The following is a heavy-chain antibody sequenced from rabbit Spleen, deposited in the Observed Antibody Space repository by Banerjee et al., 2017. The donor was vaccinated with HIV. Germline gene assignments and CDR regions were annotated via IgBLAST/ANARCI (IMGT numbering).Heavy chain of an antibody. CDR3: ARYIGNDGAAL. V-gene: IGHV1S45*01. Sequence: QERLVESGGGLVQPGASLTLTCTASGFSFSSSYWICWVRQAPGKGLEWIACIYAGSSGSTYYASWAQGRFTISKTSSTTVTLQMTSLTAADAATYFCARYIGNDGAALWGQGTLVTVS. CDR2: IYAGSSGST. D-gene: IGHD1-1*01. CDR1: GFSFSSSYW. J-gene: IGHJ6*01.